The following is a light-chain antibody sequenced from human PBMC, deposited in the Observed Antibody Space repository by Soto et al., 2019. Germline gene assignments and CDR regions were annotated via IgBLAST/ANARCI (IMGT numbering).Light chain of an antibody. CDR1: SSDVGSYNL. V-gene: IGLV2-23*01. Sequence: QSALTQPASVSGSPGQSITMSCAGASSDVGSYNLVSWYQQYPGKAPKLIIYEGNKRPSGVSNRFSGSGSGNTASLKISGLQAEDAADYYCCSYTGSSTSFGGGTKLTVL. J-gene: IGLJ3*02. CDR2: EGN. CDR3: CSYTGSSTS.